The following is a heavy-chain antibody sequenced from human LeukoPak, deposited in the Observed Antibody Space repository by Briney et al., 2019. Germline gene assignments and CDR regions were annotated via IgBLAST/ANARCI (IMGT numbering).Heavy chain of an antibody. D-gene: IGHD6-6*01. V-gene: IGHV5-51*01. CDR2: IYPGDSDT. J-gene: IGHJ4*02. Sequence: GESLKISCKGSGYSFTSYWIGWVRQMPGKGLEWMGIIYPGDSDTRYSPSFQGQVTISADKSISTAYLQWSSLKASDTAIYYCARRSIIATRLFDYWGQGTLVTVSS. CDR3: ARRSIIATRLFDY. CDR1: GYSFTSYW.